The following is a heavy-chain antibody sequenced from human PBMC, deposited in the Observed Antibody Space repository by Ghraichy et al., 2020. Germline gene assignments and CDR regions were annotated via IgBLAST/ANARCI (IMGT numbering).Heavy chain of an antibody. D-gene: IGHD3-10*01. CDR3: ARNQEGQGVIGY. CDR2: ISSSSSTI. V-gene: IGHV3-48*02. J-gene: IGHJ4*02. CDR1: GFTFSSYS. Sequence: GGSLRLSCAASGFTFSSYSMNWVRQAPGKGLELVSYISSSSSTIYYPDSVKGRFTIPRDNAKNSLYLQMNNLRDEDTAVYYCARNQEGQGVIGYWGQGTLVTVSS.